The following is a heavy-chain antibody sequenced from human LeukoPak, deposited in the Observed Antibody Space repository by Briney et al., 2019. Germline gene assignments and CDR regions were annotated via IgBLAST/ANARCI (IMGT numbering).Heavy chain of an antibody. CDR1: GYTFTSYA. D-gene: IGHD2-2*01. CDR3: AGDGGGYCSSASCYLQTYYIDN. J-gene: IGHJ4*02. V-gene: IGHV7-4-1*02. CDR2: ITTNTGIP. Sequence: ASVKLSCKASGYTFTSYAMNWVRQAPGQGLEWMGWITTNTGIPTYAQIFTRRFVFSSATSVSTAYLQISSLKAEDTAVYYCAGDGGGYCSSASCYLQTYYIDNWGQGTLVTVSS.